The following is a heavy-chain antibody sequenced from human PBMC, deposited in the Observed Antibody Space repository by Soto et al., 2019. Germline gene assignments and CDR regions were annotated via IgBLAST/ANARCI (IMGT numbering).Heavy chain of an antibody. V-gene: IGHV3-33*01. D-gene: IGHD2-21*01. CDR2: IYFDGSNR. CDR3: ARAYCADGVCFYFFDA. J-gene: IGHJ4*02. Sequence: GGSLRLSCSPSGFIFSNYAMHWVRQAPGKGLEWVAVIYFDGSNRYYGESVRGRFTISRDNSMLYLQMDSLRVEDTAVYYCARAYCADGVCFYFFDAWGQGTLVTVSS. CDR1: GFIFSNYA.